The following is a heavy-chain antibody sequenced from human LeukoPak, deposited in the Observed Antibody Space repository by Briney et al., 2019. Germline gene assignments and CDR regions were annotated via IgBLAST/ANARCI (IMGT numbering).Heavy chain of an antibody. CDR3: AREPHNRKDYFDY. CDR2: IKQDGSEK. D-gene: IGHD1-14*01. CDR1: GFTFSSYW. Sequence: GGSLRLSCAAPGFTFSSYWMSWVRQAPGKGLEWVANIKQDGSEKYYVDSVKGRFTISRDNAKNSLYLQMNSLGAEDTAVYYCAREPHNRKDYFDYWGQGTLVTVSS. V-gene: IGHV3-7*01. J-gene: IGHJ4*02.